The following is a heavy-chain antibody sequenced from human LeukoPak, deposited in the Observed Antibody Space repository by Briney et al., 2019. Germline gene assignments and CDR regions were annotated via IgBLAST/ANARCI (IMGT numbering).Heavy chain of an antibody. CDR1: GLTFSTSG. D-gene: IGHD2-8*01. CDR3: ATEANGRHYDY. Sequence: GGSLRLSCTASGLTFSTSGLNWVRQAPGKGLEWVASIGPTGSDRYHADSIKGRFTISRDNANNFLYLQMNSLRAEDTAVYYCATEANGRHYDYWGQGTLLTVSS. V-gene: IGHV3-21*06. J-gene: IGHJ4*02. CDR2: IGPTGSDR.